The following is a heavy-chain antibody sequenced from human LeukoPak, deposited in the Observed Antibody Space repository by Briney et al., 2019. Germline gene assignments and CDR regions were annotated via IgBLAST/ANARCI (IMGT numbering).Heavy chain of an antibody. CDR3: ARQADNNWFDS. V-gene: IGHV1-2*02. CDR1: GYTFTGYY. Sequence: GASVKVSCKASGYTFTGYYMHWVRQAPGQGLEWMGWINPNSGVTKYAQKFQGRVTMTRDTSISTAYMELNRLSSDDSAVFYCARQADNNWFDSWGQGTLVTVPS. J-gene: IGHJ5*01. D-gene: IGHD2-15*01. CDR2: INPNSGVT.